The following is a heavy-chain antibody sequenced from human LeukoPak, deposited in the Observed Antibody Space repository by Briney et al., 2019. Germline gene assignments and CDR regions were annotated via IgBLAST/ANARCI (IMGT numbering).Heavy chain of an antibody. V-gene: IGHV4-34*01. Sequence: SETLSLTCAVYGGSFSGYYWSWIRQPPGKGLEWIGEINHSGSTNYNPSLKSRVTISVDTSKNQFSLKLSSVTVADTAVYYCATLGETNLTVRDGDYWGQGTLVTVSS. CDR3: ATLGETNLTVRDGDY. D-gene: IGHD3-10*01. J-gene: IGHJ4*02. CDR1: GGSFSGYY. CDR2: INHSGST.